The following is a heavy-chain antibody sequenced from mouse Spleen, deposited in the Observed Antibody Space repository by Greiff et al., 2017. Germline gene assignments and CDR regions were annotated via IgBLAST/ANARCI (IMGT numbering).Heavy chain of an antibody. CDR1: GYTFTSYW. CDR2: IDPSDSYT. J-gene: IGHJ2*01. Sequence: VQLQQPGAELVRPGTSVKLSCKASGYTFTSYWMHWVKQRPGQGLEWIGVIDPSDSYTNYNQKFKGKATLTVDTSSSTAYMQLSSLTSEDSAVYYCARGDYSYYSYDDWGQGTTLTVSS. V-gene: IGHV1-59*01. D-gene: IGHD2-12*01. CDR3: ARGDYSYYSYDD.